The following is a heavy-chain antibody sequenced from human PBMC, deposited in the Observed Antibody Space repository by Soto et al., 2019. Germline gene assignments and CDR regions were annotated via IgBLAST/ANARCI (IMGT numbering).Heavy chain of an antibody. V-gene: IGHV4-31*03. CDR2: IYYSGST. J-gene: IGHJ4*02. D-gene: IGHD2-15*01. Sequence: QVQLQESGPGLVKPSQTLSLPCTVSGGSISSGGYYWSWIRQHPGKGLEWIGYIYYSGSTYYNPSLQSRVTISVDTSKNQFALKLSSVTAADTAVYYCARGIVVVVAATGVLDYWGQGTLVTVSS. CDR1: GGSISSGGYY. CDR3: ARGIVVVVAATGVLDY.